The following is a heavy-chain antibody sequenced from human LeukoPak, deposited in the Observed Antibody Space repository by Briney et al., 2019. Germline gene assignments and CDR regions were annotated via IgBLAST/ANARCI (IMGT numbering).Heavy chain of an antibody. V-gene: IGHV1-18*01. CDR3: ARAVNYDIGKPTGRAAFDY. D-gene: IGHD3-9*01. J-gene: IGHJ4*02. CDR2: ISAYNGNT. Sequence: VASVKVSCKASGYTFTSYGISWVRQAPGQGLEWMGWISAYNGNTNYAQKLQGRVTMTTDTSTSTAYMELRSLRSDDTAVYYCARAVNYDIGKPTGRAAFDYWGQGTLVTVSS. CDR1: GYTFTSYG.